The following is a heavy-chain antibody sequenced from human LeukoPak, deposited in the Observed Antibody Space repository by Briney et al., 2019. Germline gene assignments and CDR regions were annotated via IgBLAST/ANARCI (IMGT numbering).Heavy chain of an antibody. J-gene: IGHJ6*03. Sequence: GGSLRLSCVASGFTVSRNVMSWVRQAPGKGLEWVSLIYSGDRAFYADSVRGRFTISRNNSKHTLFLEMSSLKPEDTATYYCARDLAGFQELRYYYYMDVWRKGTTVTVSS. V-gene: IGHV3-66*02. CDR2: IYSGDRA. CDR3: ARDLAGFQELRYYYYMDV. D-gene: IGHD1-7*01. CDR1: GFTVSRNV.